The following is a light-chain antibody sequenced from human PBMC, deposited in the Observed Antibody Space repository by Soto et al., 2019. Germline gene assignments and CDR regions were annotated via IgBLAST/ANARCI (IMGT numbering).Light chain of an antibody. J-gene: IGKJ5*01. CDR1: QGVSSA. Sequence: AIQLNQSPSSLSASVGDRVTITCRACQGVSSAFAWYQQKPGKVPKLLIYDASSLQSGVPSRFSGSQSGTDFTLTISSLQPEDFATYYCQQFDTYPLTFGQGTRLEIK. CDR3: QQFDTYPLT. CDR2: DAS. V-gene: IGKV1-13*02.